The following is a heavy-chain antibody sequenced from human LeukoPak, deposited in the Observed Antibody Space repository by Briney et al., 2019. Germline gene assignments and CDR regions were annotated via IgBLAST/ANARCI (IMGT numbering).Heavy chain of an antibody. Sequence: GGSLRLSCAASGFTFSSYAMHWVRQAPGKGLEWVAVISYDGSNKYYADSVKGRFTISRDNSKNTPYLQMNSLRAEDTAVYYCARVSGSWPVRYYYYGMDVWGQGTTVTVSS. CDR1: GFTFSSYA. V-gene: IGHV3-30*04. CDR3: ARVSGSWPVRYYYYGMDV. J-gene: IGHJ6*02. CDR2: ISYDGSNK. D-gene: IGHD6-13*01.